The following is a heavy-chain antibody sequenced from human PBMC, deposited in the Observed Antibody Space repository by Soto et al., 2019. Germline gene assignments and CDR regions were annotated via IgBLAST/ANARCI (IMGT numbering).Heavy chain of an antibody. CDR2: MYPGDSDT. CDR1: GYTFTSYF. D-gene: IGHD1-1*01. Sequence: GDALNISCESAGYTFTSYFICVGRQLPGKGLQWMAIMYPGDSDTRYSPSLQGHVTIAADNSITTDYLQWSSLKASDTAMYYCVRQDMETGNVFDVWGQGTLVTVSS. V-gene: IGHV5-51*01. CDR3: VRQDMETGNVFDV. J-gene: IGHJ3*01.